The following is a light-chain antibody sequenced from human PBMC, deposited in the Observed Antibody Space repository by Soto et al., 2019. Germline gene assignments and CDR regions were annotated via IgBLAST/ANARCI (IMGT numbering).Light chain of an antibody. CDR2: DVS. V-gene: IGLV2-14*01. CDR1: SSDVGGSTY. CDR3: SSFTTSLTLV. J-gene: IGLJ1*01. Sequence: QSALTQPASVSESPGQSITISCTGTSSDVGGSTYVPWYQQHPDKAPKLIIYDVSNRPSGVSNRFSGSKSANTASLTISGLQAEDEADYYCSSFTTSLTLVFGTGTKLTVL.